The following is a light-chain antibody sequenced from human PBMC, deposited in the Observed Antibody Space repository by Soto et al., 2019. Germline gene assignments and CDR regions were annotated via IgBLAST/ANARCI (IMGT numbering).Light chain of an antibody. J-gene: IGKJ1*01. Sequence: EIVLTHSPATLSLSPGEIATLSCRASQSVSSYLAWYQQKPGQAPRLLIYDASNRATGIPDRFSGSGSGTDFTLTISRLEPEDFAVYYRQQYRTSPRTFGQGTKVDIK. CDR1: QSVSSY. V-gene: IGKV3-11*01. CDR2: DAS. CDR3: QQYRTSPRT.